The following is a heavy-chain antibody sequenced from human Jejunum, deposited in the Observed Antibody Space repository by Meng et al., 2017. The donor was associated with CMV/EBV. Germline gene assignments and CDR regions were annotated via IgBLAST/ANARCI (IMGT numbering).Heavy chain of an antibody. D-gene: IGHD2/OR15-2a*01. J-gene: IGHJ5*01. CDR2: SDSMDDTV. CDR3: AREGKSGRPGEYYTDGPSDS. V-gene: IGHV1-69*06. CDR1: SCA. Sequence: SCARGGERQAPGQGHEWMEESDSMDDTVKDAQKFQDRVTMTADKSTSTAFRELSSLTVEDTAVEYCAREGKSGRPGEYYTDGPSDSWGQGTLVTVSS.